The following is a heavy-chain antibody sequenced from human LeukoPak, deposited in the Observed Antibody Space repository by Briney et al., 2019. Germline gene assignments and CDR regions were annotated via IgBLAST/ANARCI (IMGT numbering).Heavy chain of an antibody. CDR1: GYSIGSGYY. V-gene: IGHV4-38-2*01. CDR2: VYHTGST. CDR3: ASHYYASSGSLFDS. Sequence: KPSETLSLTCAVSGYSIGSGYYWVWIRQAPGKGLEWIGSVYHTGSTYYHPSLKSRVTISLDTSKNQFSLRLTSVTAADTALYYCASHYYASSGSLFDSWGRGSLVTVSS. D-gene: IGHD3-22*01. J-gene: IGHJ4*02.